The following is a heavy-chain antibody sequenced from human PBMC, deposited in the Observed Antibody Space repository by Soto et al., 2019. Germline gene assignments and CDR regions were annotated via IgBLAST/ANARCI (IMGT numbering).Heavy chain of an antibody. V-gene: IGHV1-69*13. Sequence: SVKVSCKASGGTFSNYAITWVRQAPGQGLEWLGRIITIFGSTNFAQKFQGRVTLTADESTTTVYMELSSLRSDDTAVYYCAKDGGKDGYFGNWFDPWGQGTLVTVSS. CDR3: AKDGGKDGYFGNWFDP. D-gene: IGHD5-18*01. CDR2: IITIFGST. CDR1: GGTFSNYA. J-gene: IGHJ5*02.